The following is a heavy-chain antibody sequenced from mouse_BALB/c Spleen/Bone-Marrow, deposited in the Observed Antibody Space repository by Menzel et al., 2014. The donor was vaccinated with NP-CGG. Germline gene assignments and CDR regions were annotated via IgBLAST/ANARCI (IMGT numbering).Heavy chain of an antibody. CDR3: AREGGHDDALDF. CDR2: IYPYSGGT. D-gene: IGHD2-2*01. V-gene: IGHV1S29*02. Sequence: VQLLQSGPELVKPGASVKISCKASGYTFTDYNMHWVKQSHGKSLEWIGYIYPYSGGTGYNQKFKSKATLTVDTSSNTAYMELRSLTSEDSAVYYCAREGGHDDALDFWGQGTSVTVSS. CDR1: GYTFTDYN. J-gene: IGHJ4*01.